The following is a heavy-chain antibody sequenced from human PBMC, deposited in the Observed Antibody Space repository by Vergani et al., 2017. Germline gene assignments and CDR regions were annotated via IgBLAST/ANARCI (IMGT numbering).Heavy chain of an antibody. CDR3: ARLQRIASYSSGWGDWFDP. CDR2: IYPGDSDT. Sequence: EVQLVQSGAEVKKPGESLKISCKGSGYSFTSYWIGWVRQMPGKGLEWMGIIYPGDSDTRYSPSFQGQVTISADKSISTAYLQWSSLKASDTAMYYCARLQRIASYSSGWGDWFDPWGQGTLVTVSS. V-gene: IGHV5-51*03. D-gene: IGHD6-19*01. CDR1: GYSFTSYW. J-gene: IGHJ5*02.